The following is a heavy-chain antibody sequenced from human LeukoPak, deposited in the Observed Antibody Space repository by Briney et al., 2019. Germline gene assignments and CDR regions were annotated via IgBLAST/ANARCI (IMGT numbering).Heavy chain of an antibody. J-gene: IGHJ4*02. CDR3: ARDLLGEMATDDY. Sequence: GRSLRLSCAASGFTFSSYGMHWVRQAPGKGLEWVSYISSSSSTRYYADSVKGRFTISRDNAKNSLYLQMNSLRDEDTAVYYCARDLLGEMATDDYWGQGTLVTVSS. CDR2: ISSSSSTR. CDR1: GFTFSSYG. V-gene: IGHV3-48*02. D-gene: IGHD5-24*01.